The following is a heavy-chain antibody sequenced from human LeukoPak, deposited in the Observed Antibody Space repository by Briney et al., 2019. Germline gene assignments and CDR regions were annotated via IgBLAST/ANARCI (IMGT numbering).Heavy chain of an antibody. V-gene: IGHV4-59*01. D-gene: IGHD6-13*01. Sequence: KPSETLSLTCTVSGGSISSYYWSWIRQPPGKGLEWIGYIYYSGSTNYNPSLKSRVTISVDTSKNQFSLKLSSVTAADTAVYYCARVDSSSWYYYGMDVWGQGTTVTVSS. J-gene: IGHJ6*02. CDR1: GGSISSYY. CDR3: ARVDSSSWYYYGMDV. CDR2: IYYSGST.